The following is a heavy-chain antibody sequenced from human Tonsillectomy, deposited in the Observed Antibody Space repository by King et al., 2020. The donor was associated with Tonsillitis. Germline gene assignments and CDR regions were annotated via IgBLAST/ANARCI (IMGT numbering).Heavy chain of an antibody. V-gene: IGHV3-30*18. J-gene: IGHJ5*02. CDR1: GFTFSNYG. Sequence: VQLVESGGGVVQPGRPLILSCAASGFTFSNYGMHWVSQAPGKRLEWGAVISYDGSNKSYADSVMGRFTISRDNSKNTLYLHMNSLIAADTAVYYCAKDPYYGSGSPIWFDPWGQGTLVTVSA. D-gene: IGHD3-10*01. CDR3: AKDPYYGSGSPIWFDP. CDR2: ISYDGSNK.